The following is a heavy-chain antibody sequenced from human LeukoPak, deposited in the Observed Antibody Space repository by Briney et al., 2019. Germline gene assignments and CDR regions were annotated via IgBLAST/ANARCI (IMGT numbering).Heavy chain of an antibody. J-gene: IGHJ4*02. V-gene: IGHV3-74*01. Sequence: GGSLRLSCAVSGFTFSSYWMHWVRQAPGKGLVWVSRIDRDGSRINYADSVKGRFTISRDNGKNTLFLQMNSLGAEDAAVYYCVRGNDYGGPHYWGQGTLVTVSS. CDR1: GFTFSSYW. D-gene: IGHD4-23*01. CDR3: VRGNDYGGPHY. CDR2: IDRDGSRI.